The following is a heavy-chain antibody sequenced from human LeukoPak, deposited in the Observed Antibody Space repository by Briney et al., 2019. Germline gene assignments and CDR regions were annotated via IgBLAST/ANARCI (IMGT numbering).Heavy chain of an antibody. J-gene: IGHJ4*02. CDR2: ISYDGSNK. V-gene: IGHV3-30*18. Sequence: GRSLRLSCAASGFTFSSYGMHWVRQAPGKGLEWVAVISYDGSNKYYADSVKGRFTISRDNSKNTLYLQMNSLRAEDTAVYYCAKDSDGYDYSDYWGQGTLVTVSS. D-gene: IGHD5-12*01. CDR1: GFTFSSYG. CDR3: AKDSDGYDYSDY.